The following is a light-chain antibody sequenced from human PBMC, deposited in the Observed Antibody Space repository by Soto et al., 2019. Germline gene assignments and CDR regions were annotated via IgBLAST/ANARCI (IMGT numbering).Light chain of an antibody. V-gene: IGKV3-11*01. CDR3: QQRLNWPPG. Sequence: EIVLTQSPATLSLSPGERATLSCRASQDISSYLAWYQQKPGQAPRLLIYDASNRATGVPARFSGSRSGTDFTLTISDLEPADFGLYYCQQRLNWPPGFGQGTKVDIK. CDR1: QDISSY. CDR2: DAS. J-gene: IGKJ1*01.